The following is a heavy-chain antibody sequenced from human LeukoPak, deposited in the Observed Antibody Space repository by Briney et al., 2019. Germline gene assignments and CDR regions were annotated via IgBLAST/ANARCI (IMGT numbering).Heavy chain of an antibody. CDR1: GGSISSGGYY. J-gene: IGHJ4*02. D-gene: IGHD4-17*01. Sequence: SETLSLTCTVSGGSISSGGYYWSWIRQPPGKGLEWIGEINHSGSTNYNPSLKSRVAISVDTSKNQFSLKLSSVTAADTAVYYCARGTTVTTSVDYWGQGTLVTVSS. V-gene: IGHV4-61*08. CDR2: INHSGST. CDR3: ARGTTVTTSVDY.